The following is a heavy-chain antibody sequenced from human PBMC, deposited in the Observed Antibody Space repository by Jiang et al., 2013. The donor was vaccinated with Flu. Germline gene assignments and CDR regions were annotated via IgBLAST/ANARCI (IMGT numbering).Heavy chain of an antibody. Sequence: GAEVKKPGSSVKVSCKASGGTFSSYAISWVRQAPGQGLEWMGRIIPILGIANYAQKFQGRVTITADKSTSTAYMELSSLRSEDTAVYYCARDKAAAGSLFDYWGQGTLVTVSS. V-gene: IGHV1-69*04. D-gene: IGHD6-13*01. CDR3: ARDKAAAGSLFDY. J-gene: IGHJ4*02. CDR1: GGTFSSYA. CDR2: IIPILGIA.